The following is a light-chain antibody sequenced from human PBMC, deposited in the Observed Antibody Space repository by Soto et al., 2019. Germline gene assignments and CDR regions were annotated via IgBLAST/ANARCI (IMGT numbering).Light chain of an antibody. J-gene: IGLJ1*01. CDR2: DVS. CDR1: SSDVGGYNY. CDR3: SSYTTSNTRQIV. Sequence: QSVLTQPASVSGSPGQSITISCTGTSSDVGGYNYVSWYQQHPGTAPKFMIYDVSNRPSGVSNRFSGSKSGNTAALTISGLQAEDEADYYCSSYTTSNTRQIVFGTGTKLT. V-gene: IGLV2-14*01.